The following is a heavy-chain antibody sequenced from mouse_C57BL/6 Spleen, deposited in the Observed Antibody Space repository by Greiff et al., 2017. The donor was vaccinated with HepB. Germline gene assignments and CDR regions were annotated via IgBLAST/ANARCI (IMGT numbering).Heavy chain of an antibody. CDR2: IYPGDGDT. CDR3: ARRDYYGSYWYFDV. D-gene: IGHD1-1*01. J-gene: IGHJ1*03. CDR1: GYAFSSYW. Sequence: QVQLQQSGAELVKPGASVKISCKASGYAFSSYWMNWVKQRPGKGLEWIGQIYPGDGDTNYNGKFKGKATLTADKSSSTAYMQLSSLTSEDSAVYFCARRDYYGSYWYFDVWGTGTTVTVSS. V-gene: IGHV1-80*01.